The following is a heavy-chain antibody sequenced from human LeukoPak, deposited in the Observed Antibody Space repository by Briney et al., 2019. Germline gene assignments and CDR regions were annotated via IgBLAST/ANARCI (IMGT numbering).Heavy chain of an antibody. J-gene: IGHJ6*02. Sequence: GRSLRLSCAASGFTFDDYAMHWVRQAPGKGLEWASGISWNSGSIGYADSVKGRFTISRDNAKNSLYLQMNSLRAEDTALYYCAKDIFTRADYYYAMDVWGQGTTVIVSS. CDR2: ISWNSGSI. V-gene: IGHV3-9*01. CDR3: AKDIFTRADYYYAMDV. CDR1: GFTFDDYA.